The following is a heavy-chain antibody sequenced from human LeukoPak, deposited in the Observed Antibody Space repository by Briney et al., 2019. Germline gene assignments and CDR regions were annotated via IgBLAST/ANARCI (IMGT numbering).Heavy chain of an antibody. CDR3: AKSQYGSGTLSVDY. V-gene: IGHV3-23*01. CDR2: ISGSGGST. J-gene: IGHJ4*02. Sequence: GGSLRLSCAASGFTLSSYSMNWVRQAPGKGLEWVSAISGSGGSTYYADSVKGRFTISRDNSKNTLYLQMNSLRAEDTAVYYCAKSQYGSGTLSVDYWGQGTLVTVSS. CDR1: GFTLSSYS. D-gene: IGHD3-10*01.